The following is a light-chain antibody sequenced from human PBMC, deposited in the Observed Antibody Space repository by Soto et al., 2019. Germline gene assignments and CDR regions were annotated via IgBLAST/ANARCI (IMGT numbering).Light chain of an antibody. CDR3: QQYNNWPPVT. V-gene: IGKV3-15*01. J-gene: IGKJ3*01. CDR2: GAS. Sequence: EIVMTQSPATLSVSPGERATISCRASQSVYNNLAWYQQKPGQAPRLLIYGASTSAPGIPARFSGSGSGTEFTLTLSSRQSEDVAVYVCQQYNNWPPVTFGPGTKVDI. CDR1: QSVYNN.